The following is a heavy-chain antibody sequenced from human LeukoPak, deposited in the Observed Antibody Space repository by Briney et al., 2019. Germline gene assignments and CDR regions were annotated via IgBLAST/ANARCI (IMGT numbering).Heavy chain of an antibody. CDR2: INPSDGKT. Sequence: ASVKVSCKASGYTFTNYYMHWVRQAPGQGLEWMGIINPSDGKTSYAQKFQGRVTMTGDTSTSTVYMELSSLRSEDTAVYYCAREIGPRQLHLWGSAFDYWGQGTLVTVSS. D-gene: IGHD5-18*01. CDR3: AREIGPRQLHLWGSAFDY. CDR1: GYTFTNYY. V-gene: IGHV1-46*01. J-gene: IGHJ4*02.